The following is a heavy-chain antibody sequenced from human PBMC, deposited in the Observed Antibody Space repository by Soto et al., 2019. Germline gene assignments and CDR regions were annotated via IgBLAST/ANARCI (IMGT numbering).Heavy chain of an antibody. CDR2: IYSGGST. Sequence: GGSLRLSCAASGFTVSSKYMSWVRQAPGKGLEWVSVIYSGGSTYYADSVKGRFTISRDNSKNTLYLQMNSLRAEDTAVYYCARSYSNSSIFDYWGQGTLVTVSS. V-gene: IGHV3-53*01. J-gene: IGHJ4*02. CDR3: ARSYSNSSIFDY. D-gene: IGHD6-6*01. CDR1: GFTVSSKY.